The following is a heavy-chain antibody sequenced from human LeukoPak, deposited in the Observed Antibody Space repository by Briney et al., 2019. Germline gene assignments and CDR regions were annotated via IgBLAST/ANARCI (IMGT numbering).Heavy chain of an antibody. CDR2: IYSSGST. J-gene: IGHJ4*02. CDR3: ARSLYGHYFDY. CDR1: GGSISSHY. V-gene: IGHV4-59*11. D-gene: IGHD3-10*01. Sequence: SETLSLTCTVSGGSISSHYWSWIRQPPGKGLEWIGYIYSSGSTKYNPSLESRVTISVDTSKNQFSLKVGSVTAADTAVYYCARSLYGHYFDYWGQGTLVTVSP.